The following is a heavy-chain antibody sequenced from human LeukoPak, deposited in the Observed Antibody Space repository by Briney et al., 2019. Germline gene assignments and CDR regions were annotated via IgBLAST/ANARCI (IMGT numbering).Heavy chain of an antibody. Sequence: SETLSLTCAVYGGSFSGYYWSWIRQPPGKGLEWIGEINHSGSTNYNPSLKSRVTISVDTSKNQFSLKLSSVTAADTAVYYCARVKGERYYYGSGSYPIDYWGQGTLVTVSS. J-gene: IGHJ4*02. D-gene: IGHD3-10*01. CDR2: INHSGST. V-gene: IGHV4-34*01. CDR3: ARVKGERYYYGSGSYPIDY. CDR1: GGSFSGYY.